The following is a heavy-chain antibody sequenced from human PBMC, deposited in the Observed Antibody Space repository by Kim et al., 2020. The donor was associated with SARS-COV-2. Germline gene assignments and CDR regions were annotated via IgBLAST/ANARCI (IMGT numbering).Heavy chain of an antibody. CDR1: GFTFDDYA. V-gene: IGHV3-9*01. J-gene: IGHJ6*02. CDR2: ISWNSGSI. D-gene: IGHD6-6*01. Sequence: GGSLRLSCAASGFTFDDYAMHWVRQAPGKGLEWVSGISWNSGSIGYADSVKGRFTISRDNAKNSLYLQMNSLRAEDTALYYCAKDLXQLXPYYYXGXXVWGQGTXXTXSS. CDR3: AKDLXQLXPYYYXGXXV.